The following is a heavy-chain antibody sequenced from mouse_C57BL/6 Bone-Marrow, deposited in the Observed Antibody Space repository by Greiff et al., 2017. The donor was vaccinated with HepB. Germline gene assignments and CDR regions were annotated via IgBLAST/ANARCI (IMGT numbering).Heavy chain of an antibody. CDR3: AKNGIYYDPYWYFDV. J-gene: IGHJ1*03. D-gene: IGHD2-4*01. Sequence: VHLVESGPGLVQPSQSLSITCTVSGFSLTSYGVHWVRQSPGKGLEWLGVIWRGGSTDYNAAFMSRLSITKDNSKSQVFFKMNSLQADDTAIYYCAKNGIYYDPYWYFDVWGTGTTVTVSS. V-gene: IGHV2-5*01. CDR1: GFSLTSYG. CDR2: IWRGGST.